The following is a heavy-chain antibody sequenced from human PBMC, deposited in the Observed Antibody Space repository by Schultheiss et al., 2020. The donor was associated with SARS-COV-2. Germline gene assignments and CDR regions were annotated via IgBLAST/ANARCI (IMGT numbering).Heavy chain of an antibody. CDR3: ARDEGVGRFSFVY. Sequence: GGSLRLSCAASGFTFSSYAMRWVRQAPGKGLEWVSPISGSGGSTNYADSVKGRFTISRDNSKNTLYLQMNSLRAEDTAVYYCARDEGVGRFSFVYWGQGTLVTVSS. J-gene: IGHJ4*02. D-gene: IGHD1-26*01. V-gene: IGHV3-23*01. CDR2: ISGSGGST. CDR1: GFTFSSYA.